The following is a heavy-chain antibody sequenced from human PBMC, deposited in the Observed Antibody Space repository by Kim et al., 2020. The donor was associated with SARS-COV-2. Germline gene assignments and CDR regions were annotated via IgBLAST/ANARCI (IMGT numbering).Heavy chain of an antibody. Sequence: ASVKVSCKVSGYTLTELSMHWVRQAPGKGLEWMGGFDPEDGETIYAQKFQGRVTMTEDTSTDTAYMELSSLRSEDTAVYYCASQKYYYDSSVADAFDIWGQGTMGTVSS. V-gene: IGHV1-24*01. CDR1: GYTLTELS. D-gene: IGHD3-22*01. J-gene: IGHJ3*02. CDR3: ASQKYYYDSSVADAFDI. CDR2: FDPEDGET.